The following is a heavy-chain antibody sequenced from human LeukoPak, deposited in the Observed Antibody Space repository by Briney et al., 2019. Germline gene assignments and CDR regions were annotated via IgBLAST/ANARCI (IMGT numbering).Heavy chain of an antibody. Sequence: PGGSLRLSCAASGFTFSSYGMHWVRQAPGKGLEWVAFIRYDGSKKYYADSVKDRFTISRDNSKNTLYLQMNSLRAEDTAVYYCAKDARSRYYYDSSGYYYGAHFDYWGQGTLVTVSS. D-gene: IGHD3-22*01. CDR2: IRYDGSKK. V-gene: IGHV3-30*02. CDR3: AKDARSRYYYDSSGYYYGAHFDY. CDR1: GFTFSSYG. J-gene: IGHJ4*02.